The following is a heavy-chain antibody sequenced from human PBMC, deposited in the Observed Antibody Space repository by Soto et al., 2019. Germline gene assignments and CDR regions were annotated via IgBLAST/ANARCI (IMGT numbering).Heavy chain of an antibody. D-gene: IGHD4-17*01. J-gene: IGHJ5*02. CDR3: ARDRGGLMTLVTSSWLDP. Sequence: QVQLVESGGGVVQSGTSLRLSCAASGFNFRSYGMQWVRQAPGKGLEWVAVIWYDGSNQYYADSVKGRFTISRDNSKNTLYLQMNSLRVEDTAKYYCARDRGGLMTLVTSSWLDPWGQGTLVTVSS. CDR1: GFNFRSYG. CDR2: IWYDGSNQ. V-gene: IGHV3-33*01.